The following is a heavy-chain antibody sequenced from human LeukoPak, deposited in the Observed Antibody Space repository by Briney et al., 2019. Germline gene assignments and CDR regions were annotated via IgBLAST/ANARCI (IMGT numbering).Heavy chain of an antibody. Sequence: GGSLRLSCAASGLTFGNAWMSWVRQAPGKGLKWVGRIKRKSDGGTTDYAAPVKGRFTISRDDSKNTLYLQMNSLKSEDTAVYYCTTELDVRPNHYWGQGTLVTVSS. V-gene: IGHV3-15*01. CDR3: TTELDVRPNHY. J-gene: IGHJ4*02. CDR2: IKRKSDGGTT. CDR1: GLTFGNAW. D-gene: IGHD1-14*01.